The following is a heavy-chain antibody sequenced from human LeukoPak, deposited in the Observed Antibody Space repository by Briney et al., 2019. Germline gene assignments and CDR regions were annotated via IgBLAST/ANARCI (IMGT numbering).Heavy chain of an antibody. J-gene: IGHJ4*02. D-gene: IGHD2-8*02. CDR2: IIPILGIA. CDR3: ARGDLGRSGGVYKI. Sequence: GASVKVSCKASGGTFSSYTISWVRQAPGQGLEWMGRIIPILGIANYAQKFQGRVTITADKSTSTAYMELSSLRSEDTAVYYCARGDLGRSGGVYKIWGQGTLVTVSS. CDR1: GGTFSSYT. V-gene: IGHV1-69*02.